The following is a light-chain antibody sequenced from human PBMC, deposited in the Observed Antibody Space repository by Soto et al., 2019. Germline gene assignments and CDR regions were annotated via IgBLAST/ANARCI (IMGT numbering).Light chain of an antibody. CDR2: GAS. CDR1: QSITNNY. V-gene: IGKV3-20*01. J-gene: IGKJ1*01. Sequence: EIVLTQSPGTLSFSPGERATLSCRASQSITNNYLAWYQQKAGQVPRLLLYGASTRPTGIPDRFSGSGSGTDFTLTITRLEPDDFAVYYCQHYDSSPRTFGQGTKVDIK. CDR3: QHYDSSPRT.